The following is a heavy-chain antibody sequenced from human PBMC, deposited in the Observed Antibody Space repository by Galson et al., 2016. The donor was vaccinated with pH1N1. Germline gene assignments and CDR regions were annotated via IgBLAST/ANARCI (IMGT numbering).Heavy chain of an antibody. CDR3: TRCANGPLDFWVFDL. D-gene: IGHD3-3*01. J-gene: IGHJ2*01. CDR2: ITSGSGGI. CDR1: GFSFSSYT. Sequence: SLRLSCAVSGFSFSSYTMNWVRQAPGKALEWLSHITSGSGGINYADSVKGRFTISRGNAKNSLFLEIDSLRAEDTAVYYCTRCANGPLDFWVFDLWGRGTLVSVSP. V-gene: IGHV3-48*01.